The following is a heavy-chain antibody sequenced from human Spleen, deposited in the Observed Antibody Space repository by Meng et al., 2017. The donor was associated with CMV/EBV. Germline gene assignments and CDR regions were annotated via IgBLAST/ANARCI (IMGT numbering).Heavy chain of an antibody. Sequence: SETLSLTCTVSGGSISSSSYYWGWIRQPPGKGLEWIGSIYYSGSTYYNPSLKSRVTISVDTSKNQFSLKLSSVTAADTAVYYCARDRGLRGYYFDYWGQGTRVTVSS. J-gene: IGHJ4*02. D-gene: IGHD4-17*01. CDR3: ARDRGLRGYYFDY. V-gene: IGHV4-39*07. CDR2: IYYSGST. CDR1: GGSISSSSYY.